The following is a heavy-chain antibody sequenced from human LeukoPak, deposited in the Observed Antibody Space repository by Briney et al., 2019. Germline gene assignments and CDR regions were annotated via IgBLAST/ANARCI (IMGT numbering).Heavy chain of an antibody. V-gene: IGHV4-31*11. CDR2: IYYSGGT. CDR1: GGSFSGYY. D-gene: IGHD2-2*01. J-gene: IGHJ6*03. Sequence: PSETLSLTCAVYGGSFSGYYWSWIRQHPGKGLEWIGYIYYSGGTYYNPSLKSRVTISVDTSKKQFSLKLSSVTAADTAVYYCSRIVVVPDYYYYYMDVWGKGTTVTVSS. CDR3: SRIVVVPDYYYYYMDV.